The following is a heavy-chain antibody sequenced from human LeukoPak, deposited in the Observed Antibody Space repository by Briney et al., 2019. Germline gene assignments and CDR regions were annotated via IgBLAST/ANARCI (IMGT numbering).Heavy chain of an antibody. Sequence: SETLSLTCTVSGGSISTYYWNWIRQPPGKGLEWIGNIFLSGRTNYNPPLKSRVTILLDTSKNQFSLTLTSVTAADTAVYYCARGGESYYSDEYFQYWGQGTLVTVSS. CDR3: ARGGESYYSDEYFQY. CDR2: IFLSGRT. D-gene: IGHD3-10*01. V-gene: IGHV4-59*12. CDR1: GGSISTYY. J-gene: IGHJ1*01.